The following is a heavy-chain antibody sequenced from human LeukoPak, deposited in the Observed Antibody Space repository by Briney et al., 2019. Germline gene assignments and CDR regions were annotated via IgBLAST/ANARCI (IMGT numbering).Heavy chain of an antibody. Sequence: GGSLRLSCGASGFTFSSYVMHWVRQAPAKGLEGVAVISYDGVNKYYADSLQGRFTISRDNSRNTLFLQMNSLRGDDSAVYYCARDLSAAGRNYFDYWGQGTLVTVSS. J-gene: IGHJ4*02. CDR1: GFTFSSYV. D-gene: IGHD6-13*01. V-gene: IGHV3-30*04. CDR2: ISYDGVNK. CDR3: ARDLSAAGRNYFDY.